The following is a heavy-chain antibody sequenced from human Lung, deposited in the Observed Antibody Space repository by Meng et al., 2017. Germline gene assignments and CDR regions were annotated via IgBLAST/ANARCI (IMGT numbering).Heavy chain of an antibody. CDR1: GFTFNTYA. V-gene: IGHV3-30*01. CDR2: MSFDGAQI. Sequence: VVSGGALVQPWGSLILPCAASGFTFNTYAMHWVRQAPGKGLEWVSLMSFDGAQIYYSDSVRGRFTISRDNSKNTLYLQMNSLRAEDTAVYYCARDKPPNDVWGRGTLVTVSS. J-gene: IGHJ2*01. CDR3: ARDKPPNDV.